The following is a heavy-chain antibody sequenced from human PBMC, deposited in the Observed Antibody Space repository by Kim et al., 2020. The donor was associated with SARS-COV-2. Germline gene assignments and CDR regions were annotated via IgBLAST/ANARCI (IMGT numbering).Heavy chain of an antibody. CDR1: GTSLNAYY. V-gene: IGHV4-34*01. D-gene: IGHD2-2*01. CDR3: ARRRPNQGVYYGMDV. J-gene: IGHJ6*02. CDR2: ISPTGST. Sequence: SETLSLTCAVYGTSLNAYYWIWIRQPPGKGLEWIGEISPTGSTNYNPSLKSRVTISIDTSKRQLSLKLTSMAAADTGIFYCARRRPNQGVYYGMDVWGQG.